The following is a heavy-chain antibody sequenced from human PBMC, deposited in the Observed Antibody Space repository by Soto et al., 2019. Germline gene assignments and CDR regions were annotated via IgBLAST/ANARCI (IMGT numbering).Heavy chain of an antibody. CDR1: VGTFSSYA. CDR2: IIPIFGTA. CDR3: ARGAIRGYGMDV. V-gene: IGHV1-69*13. J-gene: IGHJ6*02. D-gene: IGHD3-10*01. Sequence: SVKVSCKASVGTFSSYAISWVRQAPGQGLEWMGGIIPIFGTANYAQKFQGRVTITADESTSTAYMALSNLRSEDTAVYDCARGAIRGYGMDVWGQGTTVTVSS.